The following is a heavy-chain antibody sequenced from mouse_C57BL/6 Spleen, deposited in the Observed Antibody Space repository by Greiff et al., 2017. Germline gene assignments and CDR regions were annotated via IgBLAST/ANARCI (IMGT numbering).Heavy chain of an antibody. CDR2: IYPRSGTT. Sequence: VQLQQSGAELARPGASVKLSCKASGYTFTSYGISWVKQRTGQGLEWIGEIYPRSGTTYYNEKFTGKATLTADKSSSTAYMELRRLTSEDSAVYVCARKEEYYGSSYRYYAMDYWGQGTSVTVSS. CDR3: ARKEEYYGSSYRYYAMDY. V-gene: IGHV1-81*01. CDR1: GYTFTSYG. D-gene: IGHD1-1*01. J-gene: IGHJ4*01.